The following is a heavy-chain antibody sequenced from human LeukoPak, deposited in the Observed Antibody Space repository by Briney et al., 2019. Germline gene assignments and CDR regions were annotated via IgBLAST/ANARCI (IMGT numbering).Heavy chain of an antibody. CDR2: ISSSSSTI. J-gene: IGHJ5*02. D-gene: IGHD2-2*01. Sequence: GGSLRLSCAASGFTFSSYSMNWVRQAPGKGLEWVSYISSSSSTIYYADSVKGRFTISRDNAKNTLYLQLSSLRPEETSVYFCARDLHCTSISCLNWFDPWGQGTLVTVSS. CDR1: GFTFSSYS. V-gene: IGHV3-48*01. CDR3: ARDLHCTSISCLNWFDP.